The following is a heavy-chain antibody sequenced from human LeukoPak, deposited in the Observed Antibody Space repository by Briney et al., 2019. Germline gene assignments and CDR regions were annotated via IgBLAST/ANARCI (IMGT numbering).Heavy chain of an antibody. J-gene: IGHJ4*02. CDR3: ARDQGGGGYFDY. CDR1: GFTFANYG. D-gene: IGHD3-16*01. Sequence: GRSLGLSCAASGFTFANYGIHWVRQAPGKGLEWVGLIWDDGSKESYADSVKGRFAVSRDQSRNTAYLQMNSLRVEDTAVYYCARDQGGGGYFDYWGQGTLVTVSS. V-gene: IGHV3-33*01. CDR2: IWDDGSKE.